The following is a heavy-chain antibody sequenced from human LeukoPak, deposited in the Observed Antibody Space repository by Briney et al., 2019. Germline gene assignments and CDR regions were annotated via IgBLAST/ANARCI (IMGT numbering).Heavy chain of an antibody. Sequence: SSETLSLTCAVYGGSFSGYYWSWIRQPPGKGLEWIGEINHSGSTNYNLSLKSRVTISVDPSKNQFSLKLSSVTAADTAVYCCASSYYYDSSGYSGWFDPWGQGTLVTVSS. D-gene: IGHD3-22*01. CDR1: GGSFSGYY. V-gene: IGHV4-34*01. CDR3: ASSYYYDSSGYSGWFDP. CDR2: INHSGST. J-gene: IGHJ5*02.